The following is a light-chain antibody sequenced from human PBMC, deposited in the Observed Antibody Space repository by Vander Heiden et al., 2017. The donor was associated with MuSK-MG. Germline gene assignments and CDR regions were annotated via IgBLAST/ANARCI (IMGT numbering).Light chain of an antibody. CDR3: QQYDSTHPYT. CDR2: WAS. V-gene: IGKV4-1*01. Sequence: DIVMTQSPDSLAVSLGERATINCKSSQSVLYSSNNKNYLAWYQQKPGQPPKLLIYWASTRESGVPDRFSGSGYGTDFTLTISSRQAEDVAVYYCQQYDSTHPYTFGQGTKLEIK. CDR1: QSVLYSSNNKNY. J-gene: IGKJ2*01.